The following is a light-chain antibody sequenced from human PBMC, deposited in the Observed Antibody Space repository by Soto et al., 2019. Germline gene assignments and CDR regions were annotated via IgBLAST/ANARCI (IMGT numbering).Light chain of an antibody. V-gene: IGLV1-40*01. CDR3: QSYDRSLSGYV. CDR1: GPNIGAGYD. Sequence: QSVLTQPPSVSGAPGHRVTISCTGSGPNIGAGYDVHWYQQVPGRVPKLLIYGNTNRPSGVPDRFSGSKSGTSASLAITGLQAEDEADYCCQSYDRSLSGYVFGTGTKLTVL. J-gene: IGLJ1*01. CDR2: GNT.